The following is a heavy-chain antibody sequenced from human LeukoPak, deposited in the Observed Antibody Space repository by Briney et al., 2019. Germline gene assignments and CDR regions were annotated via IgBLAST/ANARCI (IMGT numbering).Heavy chain of an antibody. D-gene: IGHD2-2*01. CDR2: ISWNSCSI. V-gene: IGHV3-9*01. Sequence: GGSLRLSCAASGFTFDESAMHWVRQAPGGGLEWVSGISWNSCSIGYADSVKGRFTISRDNSNNSLYLQMNSLRAEDTALYYCAKRGSSWYFDRCGRGILVTVSS. J-gene: IGHJ2*01. CDR3: AKRGSSWYFDR. CDR1: GFTFDESA.